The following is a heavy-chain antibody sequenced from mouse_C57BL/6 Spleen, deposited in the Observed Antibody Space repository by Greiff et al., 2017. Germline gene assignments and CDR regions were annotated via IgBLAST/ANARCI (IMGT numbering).Heavy chain of an antibody. V-gene: IGHV1-53*01. CDR1: GYTFTSYW. J-gene: IGHJ2*01. D-gene: IGHD4-1*01. CDR3: AREGTLTGTWDY. Sequence: QVQLQQPGTELVKPGASVKLSCKASGYTFTSYWMHWVKQRPGQGLEWIGNINPSNGGTNYNETFKSKATLTVDKSSSTAYMQLSSLTSEDSAVYYCAREGTLTGTWDYWGQGTTLTVSS. CDR2: INPSNGGT.